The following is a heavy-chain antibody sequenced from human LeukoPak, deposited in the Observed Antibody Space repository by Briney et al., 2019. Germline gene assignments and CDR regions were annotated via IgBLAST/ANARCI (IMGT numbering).Heavy chain of an antibody. CDR3: ARSIFGVVMNAFDP. D-gene: IGHD3-3*01. V-gene: IGHV4-4*07. J-gene: IGHJ5*02. Sequence: SETLSLTCTVSGGSISSYYWSWIRQPAGKGLEWIGRIYTSGSTNYNPSLKSRVTMSVDTSKNQFSLKLSSVTAADTAVYYCARSIFGVVMNAFDPWGQGTLVTVSS. CDR1: GGSISSYY. CDR2: IYTSGST.